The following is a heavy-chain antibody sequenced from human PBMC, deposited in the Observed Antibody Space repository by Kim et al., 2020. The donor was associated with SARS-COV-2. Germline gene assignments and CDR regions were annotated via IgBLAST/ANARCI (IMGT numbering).Heavy chain of an antibody. V-gene: IGHV3-66*01. Sequence: GRFPISRDNSKNTLYLQMNSLRAEDTAVYYCARELYYDSSGYYYYYGMDVWGQGTTVTVSS. J-gene: IGHJ6*02. CDR3: ARELYYDSSGYYYYYGMDV. D-gene: IGHD3-22*01.